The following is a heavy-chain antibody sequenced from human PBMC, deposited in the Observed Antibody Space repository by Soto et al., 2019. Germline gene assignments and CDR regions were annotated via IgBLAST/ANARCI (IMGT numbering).Heavy chain of an antibody. CDR2: ISAYNGNT. Sequence: ASVKVSCKASGYTFTSYGISWVRQAPGQGLEWMGWISAYNGNTNYAQKLQGRVTMTTDTSTSTAYMELRSLRSDDTAVYYCARDPVYDILTGYYTFDYWGQGTLVTVSS. V-gene: IGHV1-18*01. CDR1: GYTFTSYG. CDR3: ARDPVYDILTGYYTFDY. D-gene: IGHD3-9*01. J-gene: IGHJ4*02.